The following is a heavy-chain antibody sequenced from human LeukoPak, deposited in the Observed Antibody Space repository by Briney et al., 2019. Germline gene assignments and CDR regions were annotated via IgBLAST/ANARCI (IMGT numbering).Heavy chain of an antibody. V-gene: IGHV3-21*01. CDR2: ISSSSSYI. J-gene: IGHJ4*02. D-gene: IGHD6-19*01. CDR1: GFTLRSYS. CDR3: TRGAGTGWRFDS. Sequence: PGGSLRLSCAASGFTLRSYSMNWVRQAPGKGLEWVSAISSSSSYIYYSDSVKGRFTISRDNAKNSLYLQMNSLKADDTAVYYCTRGAGTGWRFDSWGQGTLVTVSS.